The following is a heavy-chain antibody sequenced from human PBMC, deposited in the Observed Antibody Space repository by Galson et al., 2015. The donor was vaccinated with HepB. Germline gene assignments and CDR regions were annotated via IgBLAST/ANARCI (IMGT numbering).Heavy chain of an antibody. J-gene: IGHJ3*02. V-gene: IGHV3-30*18. CDR2: ISYDGSNK. CDR1: GFTFSDYG. D-gene: IGHD6-13*01. Sequence: SLRLSCAASGFTFSDYGMHWVRQAPGKGLEWVAVISYDGSNKYYADSVKGRFTISRDNSKNTLYLQMNSLRPEDTAVYYCAKDLSTSWFGGAFDIWGQGTMVTVSS. CDR3: AKDLSTSWFGGAFDI.